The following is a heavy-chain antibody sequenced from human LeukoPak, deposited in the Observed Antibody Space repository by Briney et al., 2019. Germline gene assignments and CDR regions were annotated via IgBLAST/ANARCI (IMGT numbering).Heavy chain of an antibody. CDR1: GLTFSSYA. CDR3: ARDPSILAVAGTGVDY. CDR2: ISYDGSNK. J-gene: IGHJ4*02. Sequence: GGSLRLSCAASGLTFSSYAMHWVRQAPGKGLEWVAVISYDGSNKYYADSVKGRFTISRDNSKNTLYLQMNSLRAEDTAVYYCARDPSILAVAGTGVDYWGQGTLVTVSS. V-gene: IGHV3-30-3*01. D-gene: IGHD6-19*01.